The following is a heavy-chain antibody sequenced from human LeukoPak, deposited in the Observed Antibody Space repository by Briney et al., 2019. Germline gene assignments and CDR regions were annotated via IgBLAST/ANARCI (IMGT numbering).Heavy chain of an antibody. CDR2: INPSGGST. CDR3: ARETSITGTTDY. J-gene: IGHJ4*02. D-gene: IGHD1-7*01. V-gene: IGHV1-46*03. CDR1: GYTFTSYY. Sequence: ASVKVSCKASGYTFTSYYVHWVRQAPGQGLEWMGIINPSGGSTSYAQKFQGRVTMTRDTSTSTVYMGLSSLRSEDTAVCYCARETSITGTTDYWGQGTLVTVSS.